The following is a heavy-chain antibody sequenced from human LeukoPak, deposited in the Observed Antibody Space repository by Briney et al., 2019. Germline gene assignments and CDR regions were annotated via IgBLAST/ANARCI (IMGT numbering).Heavy chain of an antibody. V-gene: IGHV3-48*03. J-gene: IGHJ6*03. D-gene: IGHD1-1*01. Sequence: GGSLRLSCAASGFTFSSYEMNWVRQAPGKGLEWVSYISSSGTNIYYADSVKGRFTISRDNAKNSLYLQMDSLRAEDTAVYYCARGDNWDYYFYMDVWGKGTTVTVSS. CDR2: ISSSGTNI. CDR1: GFTFSSYE. CDR3: ARGDNWDYYFYMDV.